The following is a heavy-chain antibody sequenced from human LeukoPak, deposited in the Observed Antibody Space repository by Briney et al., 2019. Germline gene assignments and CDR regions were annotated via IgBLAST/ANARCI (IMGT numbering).Heavy chain of an antibody. CDR1: GSSSSTHA. D-gene: IGHD3-10*01. V-gene: IGHV3-30*03. Sequence: PGGSLRLSCAASGSSSSTHAMHWVHQAPGKGLEWVGVISYDGSDKYYVDSVKGRFTISRDNSKNTLYLQMNSLRAEDTAVYYCARGIYGSGVGMDVWGQGTTVTVSS. J-gene: IGHJ6*02. CDR3: ARGIYGSGVGMDV. CDR2: ISYDGSDK.